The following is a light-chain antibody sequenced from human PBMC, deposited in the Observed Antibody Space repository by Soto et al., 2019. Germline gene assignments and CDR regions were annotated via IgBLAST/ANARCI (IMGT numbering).Light chain of an antibody. V-gene: IGLV2-14*01. CDR2: EVS. Sequence: QSALPQPASVSGSPGQSITISCTGTSSDVGGYNYVSWYQQHPGKAPKLMISEVSNRPSGVSNRFSGSKSGNTASLTISGLQAEDEADYYCSSYTSSSNVVFGGGTKLTVL. J-gene: IGLJ2*01. CDR3: SSYTSSSNVV. CDR1: SSDVGGYNY.